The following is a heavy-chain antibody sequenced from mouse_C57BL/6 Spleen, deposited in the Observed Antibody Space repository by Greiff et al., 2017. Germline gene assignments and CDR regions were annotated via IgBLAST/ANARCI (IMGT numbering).Heavy chain of an antibody. V-gene: IGHV1-64*01. D-gene: IGHD2-3*01. Sequence: VQLQQPGAELVKPGASVKLSCKASGYTFTSYWMHWVKQRPGQGLEWIGMIHPNSGSTNYNEKFKSKATLTVDKSSSTAYMQLSSLTSEYSAVYYCARSSYDSWFAYWGQGTLVTVSA. CDR2: IHPNSGST. J-gene: IGHJ3*01. CDR3: ARSSYDSWFAY. CDR1: GYTFTSYW.